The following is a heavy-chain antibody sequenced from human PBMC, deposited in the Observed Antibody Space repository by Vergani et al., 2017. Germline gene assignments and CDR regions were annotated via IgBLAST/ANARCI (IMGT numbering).Heavy chain of an antibody. CDR2: IYYSGST. J-gene: IGHJ6*02. CDR1: GGSISSYY. CDR3: ARGDSSYYYYYGMDV. Sequence: QVQLQESGPGLVKPSETLSLTCTVSGGSISSYYWSWIRQRPGKGLEWIGYIYYSGSTNYNPSLKSRVTIAVDTSMNQFSLKLSSVTAADTAVYYGARGDSSYYYYYGMDVWGQGTTVTVSS. D-gene: IGHD6-6*01. V-gene: IGHV4-59*01.